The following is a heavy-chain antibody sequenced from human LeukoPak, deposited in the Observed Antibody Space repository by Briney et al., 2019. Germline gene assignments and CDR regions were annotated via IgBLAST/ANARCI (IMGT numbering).Heavy chain of an antibody. CDR2: ISAHNGNT. Sequence: ASVKVSCKASGYTFSNYGFSWVRQAPGQGLEWMGWISAHNGNTNYAQKLQGRVTMTTDTSTTTAYMELRSLISADTAVYYCARTGWLQSDPFDSWGQGTLVTVSS. D-gene: IGHD5-24*01. CDR1: GYTFSNYG. CDR3: ARTGWLQSDPFDS. V-gene: IGHV1-18*01. J-gene: IGHJ4*02.